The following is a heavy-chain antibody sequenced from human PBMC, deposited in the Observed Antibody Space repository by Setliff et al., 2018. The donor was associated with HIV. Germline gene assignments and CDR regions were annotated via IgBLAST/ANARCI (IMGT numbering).Heavy chain of an antibody. V-gene: IGHV1-18*01. J-gene: IGHJ6*03. Sequence: ASVKVSCKASGYSFTSYGISWVRQAPGQGLEWMGWISPCNGNTNYAQKLQGRITVTTDTSTNTAYMELRTLRSDDTAVYYCARVAYASLSSSWYLLDYYYYLDVWGKGTTVTVSS. D-gene: IGHD6-13*01. CDR1: GYSFTSYG. CDR2: ISPCNGNT. CDR3: ARVAYASLSSSWYLLDYYYYLDV.